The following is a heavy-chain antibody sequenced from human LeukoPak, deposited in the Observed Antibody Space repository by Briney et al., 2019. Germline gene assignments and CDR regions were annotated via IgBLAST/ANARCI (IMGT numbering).Heavy chain of an antibody. CDR3: GRDALVGYFSYYYMDV. D-gene: IGHD2-15*01. CDR2: ISNSGST. V-gene: IGHV4-59*11. CDR1: GGSISSHY. J-gene: IGHJ6*03. Sequence: PSETLSLTCTVSGGSISSHYWTWIRQSPVKGLEWIGDISNSGSTSYNPSLKSRVTISIDTSKDQFSLKLSSVTAADTAVYYCGRDALVGYFSYYYMDVWGKGTTVTVSS.